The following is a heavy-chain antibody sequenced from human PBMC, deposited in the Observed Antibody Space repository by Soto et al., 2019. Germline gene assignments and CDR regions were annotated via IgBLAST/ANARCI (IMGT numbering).Heavy chain of an antibody. CDR2: ISYDGSNK. D-gene: IGHD3-16*01. CDR1: GFTFSSYA. CDR3: ARDDYGFEP. Sequence: RLSCAASGFTFSSYAMHWVRQAPGKGLEWVAVISYDGSNKYYADSVKGRFTISRDNSKNTLYLQMNSLRAEDTAVYYCARDDYGFEPWGQGTLVTVS. J-gene: IGHJ5*02. V-gene: IGHV3-30-3*01.